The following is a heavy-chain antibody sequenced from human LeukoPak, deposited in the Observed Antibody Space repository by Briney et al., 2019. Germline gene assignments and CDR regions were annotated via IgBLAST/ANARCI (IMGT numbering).Heavy chain of an antibody. CDR1: GGSITGYY. V-gene: IGHV4-34*01. J-gene: IGHJ4*02. CDR3: ARGNILPGYCFDF. Sequence: SETLSLTCAVYGGSITGYYWSWIRQTPGRGLEWVGEIHYTGATSYNPSLKSRATISTDTSKNQFSLRLSSVTAADTAVYYCARGNILPGYCFDFWGQGAMLTVCS. D-gene: IGHD3-9*01. CDR2: IHYTGAT.